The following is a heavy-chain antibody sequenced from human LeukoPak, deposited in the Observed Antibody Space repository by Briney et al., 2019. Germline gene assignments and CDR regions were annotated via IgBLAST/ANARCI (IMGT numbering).Heavy chain of an antibody. Sequence: PSETLSLTCTVSGGSISSYYWSWIRQPPGKGLEWIGYIYYSGSTNYNPSLKSRVIISVDTSKNQFSLKLSSVTAADTAVYYCARAGDIVVVPAGAYGMDVWGQGTAVTVSS. D-gene: IGHD2-2*01. V-gene: IGHV4-59*01. J-gene: IGHJ6*02. CDR1: GGSISSYY. CDR3: ARAGDIVVVPAGAYGMDV. CDR2: IYYSGST.